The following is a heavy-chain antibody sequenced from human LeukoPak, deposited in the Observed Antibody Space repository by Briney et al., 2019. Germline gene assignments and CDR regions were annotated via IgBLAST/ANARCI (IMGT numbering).Heavy chain of an antibody. CDR2: INNGGGGT. J-gene: IGHJ4*02. D-gene: IGHD3-10*01. V-gene: IGHV3-23*01. Sequence: GGSLRLSCQASGFIFTDYAMSWVRQAPGKGLGWVSSINNGGGGTFFADSVKGRFTISRDDSRGMVYLQMNSLSAEDTAVYYCARSGLATCHYWGQGTLVTVSS. CDR3: ARSGLATCHY. CDR1: GFIFTDYA.